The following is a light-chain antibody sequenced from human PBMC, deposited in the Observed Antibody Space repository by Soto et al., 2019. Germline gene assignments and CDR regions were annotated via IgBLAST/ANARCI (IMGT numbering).Light chain of an antibody. CDR2: GAS. V-gene: IGKV3-20*01. Sequence: EIVMTQSPATLSVSPGGRATLSCMASQSISDTLAWYQKKPGQAPRLLIYGASSRAAGIPDRFSGSGSGTDFTLTISRLEPEDFAVYYCQQYGSSHITFGQGTRLEIK. CDR1: QSISDT. J-gene: IGKJ5*01. CDR3: QQYGSSHIT.